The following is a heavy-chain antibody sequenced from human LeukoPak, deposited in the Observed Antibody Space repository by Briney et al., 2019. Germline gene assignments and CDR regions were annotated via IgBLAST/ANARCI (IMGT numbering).Heavy chain of an antibody. CDR2: ISGSGGST. CDR1: GFTFSSYA. CDR3: AKTDTAMVSHFDY. J-gene: IGHJ4*02. V-gene: IGHV3-23*01. Sequence: QAGGSLRLSCAASGFTFSSYAMSWVRQAPGKGLEWVSAISGSGGSTYYADSVKGRFTISRDNSKNTLYLQMNSLRAEDTAAYYCAKTDTAMVSHFDYWGQGTLVTVSS. D-gene: IGHD5-18*01.